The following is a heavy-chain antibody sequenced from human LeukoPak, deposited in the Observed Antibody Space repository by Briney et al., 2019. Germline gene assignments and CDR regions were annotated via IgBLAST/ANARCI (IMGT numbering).Heavy chain of an antibody. J-gene: IGHJ4*02. CDR2: INPSGGST. Sequence: GASVKVSCKASGYTFTSYYMHWVRQAPGQGLEWMGIINPSGGSTSYAQKFQGRVTMTRDMSTSTVYMELSSLSSEDTAVYYCARDQYGGPRAFDYWGQGPLVTVSS. V-gene: IGHV1-46*01. CDR3: ARDQYGGPRAFDY. CDR1: GYTFTSYY. D-gene: IGHD4/OR15-4a*01.